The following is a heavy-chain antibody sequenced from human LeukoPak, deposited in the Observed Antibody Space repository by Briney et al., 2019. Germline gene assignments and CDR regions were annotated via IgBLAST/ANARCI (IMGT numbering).Heavy chain of an antibody. Sequence: SETLSLTCTVSGGSISSYYWSWVRQTPGKGLEWIAYISDTGGPNYNPSLKSRVTISLDTSRREFSLTVSSVTAADTAVYYCAAYSGSYWFDYWGQGTLVTVSS. CDR1: GGSISSYY. J-gene: IGHJ4*02. CDR3: AAYSGSYWFDY. V-gene: IGHV4-59*01. D-gene: IGHD1-26*01. CDR2: ISDTGGP.